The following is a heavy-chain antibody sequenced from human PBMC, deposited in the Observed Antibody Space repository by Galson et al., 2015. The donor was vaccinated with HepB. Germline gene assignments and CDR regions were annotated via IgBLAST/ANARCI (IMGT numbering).Heavy chain of an antibody. CDR1: GGSISSYY. CDR3: ARHAPNYYDSGSYYWADYWYFDL. Sequence: TLSLTCTVSGGSISSYYWSWIRQPPGKGLEWIGYIYYSGSTNYNPSLKSRVTISVDTSKNQFSLKLSSVTAADTAVYYCARHAPNYYDSGSYYWADYWYFDLWGRGTLVTVSS. V-gene: IGHV4-59*08. CDR2: IYYSGST. J-gene: IGHJ2*01. D-gene: IGHD3-10*01.